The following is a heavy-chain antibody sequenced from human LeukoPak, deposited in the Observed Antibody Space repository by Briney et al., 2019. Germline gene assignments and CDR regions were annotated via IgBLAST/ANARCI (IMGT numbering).Heavy chain of an antibody. V-gene: IGHV3-48*03. D-gene: IGHD2-2*01. CDR3: WGYCSSTSCYYSDYYYGMDV. J-gene: IGHJ6*04. CDR1: GFTFSSYE. CDR2: ISSSGSTI. Sequence: PGGSLRLSCAASGFTFSSYEMNWVRQAPGQGLEWVSYISSSGSTIYYADSVKGRFTISGDNAKNSLYLQMNSLRAEDTAVYYCWGYCSSTSCYYSDYYYGMDVWGKGTTVTVSS.